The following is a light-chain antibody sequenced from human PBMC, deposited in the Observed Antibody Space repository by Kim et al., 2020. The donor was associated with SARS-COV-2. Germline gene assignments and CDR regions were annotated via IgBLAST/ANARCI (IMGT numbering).Light chain of an antibody. CDR2: KVS. CDR3: MQGTHWPPS. Sequence: VVMTQSPLSLPVTLGQPASISCRSSQSLVYTDGNTYLNWFQQRPGQSPRRLFYKVSNRDSGVPDRFTGSGSGSDFTLKISRVEAEDVGFYYCMQGTHWPPSFGQGTKVDIK. V-gene: IGKV2-30*01. CDR1: QSLVYTDGNTY. J-gene: IGKJ1*01.